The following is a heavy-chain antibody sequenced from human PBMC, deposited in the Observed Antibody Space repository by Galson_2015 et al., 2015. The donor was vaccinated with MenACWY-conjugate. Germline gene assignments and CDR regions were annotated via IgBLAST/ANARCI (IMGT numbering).Heavy chain of an antibody. D-gene: IGHD6-19*01. J-gene: IGHJ5*02. CDR3: ARELAVAGITYTNYNWFDP. CDR2: IYYSGST. Sequence: DTLSLTCTVSGGSISSYYWSWIRQPPGKGLEWIGYIYYSGSTNYNPSLKSRVTISVDTSKNQFSLKLSSVTAADTAVYYCARELAVAGITYTNYNWFDPWGQGTLVTVSS. V-gene: IGHV4-59*01. CDR1: GGSISSYY.